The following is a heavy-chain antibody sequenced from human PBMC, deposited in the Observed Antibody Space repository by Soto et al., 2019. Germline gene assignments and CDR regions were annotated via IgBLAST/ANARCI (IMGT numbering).Heavy chain of an antibody. V-gene: IGHV3-23*01. CDR1: GFTFSSFA. Sequence: ERQLLESGGGLVQPGGSRRLSCVASGFTFSSFAMGWVRQSPGTGLEWVAGVDGSGYDTSFAASVNGRFTISRDNSENTLFLHMTNLRAEDTVRYYCAKEIMAAAYATTSAFDLWGPGTVVSVS. CDR2: VDGSGYDT. D-gene: IGHD2-15*01. J-gene: IGHJ4*02. CDR3: AKEIMAAAYATTSAFDL.